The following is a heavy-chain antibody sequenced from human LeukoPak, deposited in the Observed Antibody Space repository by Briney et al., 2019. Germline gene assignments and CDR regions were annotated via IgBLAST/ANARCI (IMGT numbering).Heavy chain of an antibody. J-gene: IGHJ4*02. CDR1: GYSISSGYY. CDR3: ARGMKNYSNYSYYFDY. CDR2: INHSGTT. Sequence: SETLSLTCAVSGYSISSGYYWSWIRQPPGKGLEWIGEINHSGTTNYNPSLKSRVTISVDTSKNQFSLKLSSVTAADTAVYYCARGMKNYSNYSYYFDYWGQGTLVTVSS. V-gene: IGHV4-34*01. D-gene: IGHD4-11*01.